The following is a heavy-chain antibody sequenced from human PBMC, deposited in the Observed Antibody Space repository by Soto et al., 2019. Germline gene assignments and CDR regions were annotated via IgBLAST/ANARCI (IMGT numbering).Heavy chain of an antibody. CDR1: EFTFSSYA. CDR3: ARTNKNYCSGGSCYGDAFDI. CDR2: ISDNSGYT. Sequence: GVSMRVSCAAAEFTFSSYAMNWVRQAPGKGLEWVSSISDNSGYTYYADSVKGRFTISRDNAKNSLYLQMNSLRAEDTAVYYCARTNKNYCSGGSCYGDAFDIWGQGTMVTV. V-gene: IGHV3-21*01. D-gene: IGHD2-15*01. J-gene: IGHJ3*02.